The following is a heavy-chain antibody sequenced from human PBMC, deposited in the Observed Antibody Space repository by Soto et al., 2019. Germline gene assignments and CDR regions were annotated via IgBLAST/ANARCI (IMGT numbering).Heavy chain of an antibody. J-gene: IGHJ5*02. V-gene: IGHV1-18*01. Sequence: QVQLVQSGAEVKKPGASVKVSCKASGYTFTSYGISWVRQAPGQGLEWMGWISAYNGNTNYAQKLQGRVTMTTDTSTITAYMELRSLRSDDTAVYHCVLGSDYSGLGTGALFDPWGQGTLVTVSS. D-gene: IGHD3-10*01. CDR2: ISAYNGNT. CDR3: VLGSDYSGLGTGALFDP. CDR1: GYTFTSYG.